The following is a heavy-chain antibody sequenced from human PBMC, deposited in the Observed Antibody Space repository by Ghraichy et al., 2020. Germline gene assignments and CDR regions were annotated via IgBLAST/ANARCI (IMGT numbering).Heavy chain of an antibody. V-gene: IGHV3-7*01. CDR1: GITVSNSD. CDR2: IKKDGSEK. J-gene: IGHJ4*02. Sequence: GKSLNISCAASGITVSNSDLHWVRRGPGKGLEWVANIKKDGSEKYYVDSVKGRFTISRDNAKNSLYLQMNSLRAEDTAVYYCARDLGGGWYFDYWGQGALVTVSS. D-gene: IGHD6-19*01. CDR3: ARDLGGGWYFDY.